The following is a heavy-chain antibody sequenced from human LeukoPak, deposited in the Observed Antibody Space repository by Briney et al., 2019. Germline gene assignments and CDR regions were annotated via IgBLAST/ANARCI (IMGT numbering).Heavy chain of an antibody. CDR2: ISPSDGNT. V-gene: IGHV1-46*01. CDR3: AREEVGGYFDY. Sequence: ASVKVSCKASGYTFTTYQIHWVRQAPGQGPEWMGMISPSDGNTNYAQKFQGRVTMTRDTSTSTVYMELTSLRSEDTAVYYCAREEVGGYFDYWGQGSLVTVSS. D-gene: IGHD2-15*01. CDR1: GYTFTTYQ. J-gene: IGHJ4*02.